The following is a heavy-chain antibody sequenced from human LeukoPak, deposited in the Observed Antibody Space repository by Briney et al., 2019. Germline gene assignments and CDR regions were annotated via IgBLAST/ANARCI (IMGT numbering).Heavy chain of an antibody. D-gene: IGHD3-16*01. J-gene: IGHJ3*01. V-gene: IGHV1-18*01. Sequence: GASVKVSCKASADTFTNYGINWVRQAPGQRPEWMGWFSTYNGDTKYAQKLKGRLTLTADTLKTTAYMELRTLISDDTATYYYAIGQGVITWGGADVYDVWGQGTTVIVSS. CDR1: ADTFTNYG. CDR2: FSTYNGDT. CDR3: AIGQGVITWGGADVYDV.